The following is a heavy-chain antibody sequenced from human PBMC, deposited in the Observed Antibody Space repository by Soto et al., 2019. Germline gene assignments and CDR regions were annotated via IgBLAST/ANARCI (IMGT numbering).Heavy chain of an antibody. CDR3: ARDQVAGTLYDYYGMDV. D-gene: IGHD2-15*01. CDR2: IIPIFGTA. V-gene: IGHV1-69*13. Sequence: SVKVSCKASGGTFSSYAISWVRQAPGQGLEWMGGIIPIFGTANYAQKFQGRVTMTADESTSTAYMELSSLRSEDTAVYYCARDQVAGTLYDYYGMDVWGQGTTVTVSS. CDR1: GGTFSSYA. J-gene: IGHJ6*02.